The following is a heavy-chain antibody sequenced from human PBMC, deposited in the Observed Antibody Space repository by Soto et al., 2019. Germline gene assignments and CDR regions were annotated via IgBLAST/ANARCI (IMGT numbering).Heavy chain of an antibody. D-gene: IGHD6-13*01. Sequence: GGSLRLSCAASGFTFSSYAMSWVRQAPGKGLEWVSAISGSGGSTYYADSVKGRFTISRDNSKNTLYLQMNSLRAEDTAVYYCAKDQFISKSAAAGTKYFQHWGQGTLVTVSS. V-gene: IGHV3-23*01. J-gene: IGHJ1*01. CDR2: ISGSGGST. CDR1: GFTFSSYA. CDR3: AKDQFISKSAAAGTKYFQH.